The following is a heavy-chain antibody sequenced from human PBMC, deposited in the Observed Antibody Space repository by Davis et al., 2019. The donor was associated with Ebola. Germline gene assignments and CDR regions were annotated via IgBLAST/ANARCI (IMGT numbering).Heavy chain of an antibody. CDR3: ARDLVGATTSRSLYYYGMDV. Sequence: GESLKISCAASGFTFSSYSMNWVRQAPGKGLEWVSSISSSSSYIYYADSVKGRFTISRDNAKNSLYLQMNSLGAEDTAVYYCARDLVGATTSRSLYYYGMDVWGQGTTVTVSS. CDR2: ISSSSSYI. V-gene: IGHV3-21*01. CDR1: GFTFSSYS. D-gene: IGHD1-26*01. J-gene: IGHJ6*02.